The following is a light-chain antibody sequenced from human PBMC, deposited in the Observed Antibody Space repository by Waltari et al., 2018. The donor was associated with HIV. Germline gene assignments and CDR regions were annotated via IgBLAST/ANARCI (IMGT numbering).Light chain of an antibody. CDR1: SSDVGGYNF. CDR3: ASYTRSSTL. Sequence: QSALTQPASVSGSPGQSITISCTGTSSDVGGYNFVSWFQQHPGKAPKLMIYEVTHRPSVVSNRFSGSKSGNTASLTISGLQADDEADYYCASYTRSSTLFGGGTKLTVL. J-gene: IGLJ2*01. CDR2: EVT. V-gene: IGLV2-14*03.